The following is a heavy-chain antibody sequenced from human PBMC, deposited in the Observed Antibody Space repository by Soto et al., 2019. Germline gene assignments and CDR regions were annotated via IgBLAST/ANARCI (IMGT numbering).Heavy chain of an antibody. Sequence: ASVKVSSKASGYTFTSYGISWVRQAPGQGLEWMGWISAYDGNTNYAQKLQGRVTMTTDTSTSTAYMELRSLRSDDTAVYYCARDISYGSGSLNWFDPWGQGTLVTVSS. J-gene: IGHJ5*02. CDR2: ISAYDGNT. CDR3: ARDISYGSGSLNWFDP. V-gene: IGHV1-18*01. D-gene: IGHD3-10*01. CDR1: GYTFTSYG.